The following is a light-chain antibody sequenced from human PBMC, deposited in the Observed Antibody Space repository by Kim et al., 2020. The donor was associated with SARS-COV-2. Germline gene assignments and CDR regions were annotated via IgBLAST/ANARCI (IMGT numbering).Light chain of an antibody. Sequence: GQSITISCTGTSSDVGAYNDVSWCQQHPGKAPKLLIYDVNKRPSGVSNRFSGSKSGNTASLTISGLQAEDEADYYCTSYTTTNTWLFGGGTKVTVL. J-gene: IGLJ3*02. CDR3: TSYTTTNTWL. CDR2: DVN. CDR1: SSDVGAYND. V-gene: IGLV2-14*03.